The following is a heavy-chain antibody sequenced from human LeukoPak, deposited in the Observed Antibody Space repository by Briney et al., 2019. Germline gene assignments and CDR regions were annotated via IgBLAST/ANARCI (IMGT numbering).Heavy chain of an antibody. CDR3: ASGGPLPYYDFWSGYYRRGYWFDP. CDR1: GYTFTTYA. D-gene: IGHD3-3*01. Sequence: GASVKVSCKASGYTFTTYALIWVRQAPGQGLEWMGGIIPIFGTANYAQKFQGRVTITADESTSTAYMELSSLRSEDTAVYYCASGGPLPYYDFWSGYYRRGYWFDPWGQGTLVTVSS. CDR2: IIPIFGTA. V-gene: IGHV1-69*13. J-gene: IGHJ5*02.